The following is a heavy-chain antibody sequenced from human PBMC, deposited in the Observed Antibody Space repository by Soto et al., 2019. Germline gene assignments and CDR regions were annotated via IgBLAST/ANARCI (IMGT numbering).Heavy chain of an antibody. V-gene: IGHV3-7*01. Sequence: GGSLRLSCAASGFALSSYWMTWVRKAPGKGLEWVASIKQDESEIYYVASVKGRFTISRDNAKNSVYLQMNSLGAEDTAVYYCATYSGYVLPMDVWGNGTTVTVSS. J-gene: IGHJ6*03. CDR1: GFALSSYW. CDR2: IKQDESEI. D-gene: IGHD1-26*01. CDR3: ATYSGYVLPMDV.